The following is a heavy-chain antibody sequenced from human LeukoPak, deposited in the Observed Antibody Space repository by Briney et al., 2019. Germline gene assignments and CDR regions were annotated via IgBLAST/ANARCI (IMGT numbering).Heavy chain of an antibody. D-gene: IGHD2-2*02. CDR3: ARDLVVVPAAIRRAFDP. CDR1: GFTFSSYG. V-gene: IGHV3-30*03. J-gene: IGHJ5*02. CDR2: ISYDGSNK. Sequence: QTGGSLRLSCAASGFTFSSYGMHWVRQAPGKGLEWVAVISYDGSNKYYADSVKGRFTISRDNSKNTLYLQMNSLRAEDTAVYYCARDLVVVPAAIRRAFDPWGQGTLVTVSS.